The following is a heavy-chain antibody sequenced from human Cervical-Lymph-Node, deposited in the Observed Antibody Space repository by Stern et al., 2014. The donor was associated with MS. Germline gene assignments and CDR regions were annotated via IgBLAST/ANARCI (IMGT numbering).Heavy chain of an antibody. Sequence: VQLVESGPGLVKPSQTLSLICTVSGGSINNGSYYWNWIRQHPGKGLEWIGSIHRSGSTYYNPSLKSRVTIPVDTSKNHFSVNLASVTAADTAVYYCAREGARGAAGSWGQGTLVTVSS. V-gene: IGHV4-31*03. D-gene: IGHD6-13*01. CDR1: GGSINNGSYY. CDR2: IHRSGST. J-gene: IGHJ4*02. CDR3: AREGARGAAGS.